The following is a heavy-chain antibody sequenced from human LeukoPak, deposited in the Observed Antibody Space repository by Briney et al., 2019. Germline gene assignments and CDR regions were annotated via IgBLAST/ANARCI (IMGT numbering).Heavy chain of an antibody. V-gene: IGHV3-74*01. D-gene: IGHD3-10*01. CDR3: ARDYYGSNWFDP. Sequence: PGGSLRLSCAASGFTFSSYWMYWVRQAPGKGLVWVSRINSDGSSSSYADSVKGRFTISRDNAKNTLYLQMNSLRAEDTAVYYCARDYYGSNWFDPWGQGPLVTVSS. J-gene: IGHJ5*02. CDR2: INSDGSSS. CDR1: GFTFSSYW.